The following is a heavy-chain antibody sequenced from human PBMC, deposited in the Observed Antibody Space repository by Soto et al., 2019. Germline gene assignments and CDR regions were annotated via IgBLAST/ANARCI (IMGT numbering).Heavy chain of an antibody. CDR3: ARMRGDCYENAFDI. CDR1: GYSISSGYY. CDR2: IYHSGST. D-gene: IGHD2-21*01. Sequence: PSETLSLTCAVSGYSISSGYYWGWIRQPPGKGLEWIGSIYHSGSTYYNPSLKSRVTISVDTSKNQFSLKLSSVTAADTAVYYCARMRGDCYENAFDIWGQGTMVTVSS. V-gene: IGHV4-38-2*01. J-gene: IGHJ3*02.